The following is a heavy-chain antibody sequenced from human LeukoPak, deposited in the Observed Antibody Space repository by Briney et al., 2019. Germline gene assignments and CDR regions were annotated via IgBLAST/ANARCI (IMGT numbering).Heavy chain of an antibody. J-gene: IGHJ6*02. CDR3: ARRNTDLLPPGVLYGMDV. Sequence: PGRSLRLSCAASGFTFDDYAMHWVRQAPGKGLEWVSGISWNSGSIGYADSVKGRFTISRDNAKNSLYLQMNSLRAEDTAVYYCARRNTDLLPPGVLYGMDVWGQGTTVTVSS. V-gene: IGHV3-9*01. CDR1: GFTFDDYA. CDR2: ISWNSGSI. D-gene: IGHD3-22*01.